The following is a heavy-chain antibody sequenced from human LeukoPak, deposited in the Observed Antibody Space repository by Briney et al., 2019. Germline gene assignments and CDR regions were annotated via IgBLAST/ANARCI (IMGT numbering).Heavy chain of an antibody. V-gene: IGHV3-74*01. CDR1: GFTFSSYW. Sequence: GGSLRLPCAASGFTFSSYWMHWVRHAPGKGLVWVSHINTDGRSTGHADSVKGRFTISRDNAKNTLYLQMNSLRAEDTAVCYCARPSAAGPYFDYWGQGTLVTVSS. D-gene: IGHD6-13*01. J-gene: IGHJ4*02. CDR3: ARPSAAGPYFDY. CDR2: INTDGRST.